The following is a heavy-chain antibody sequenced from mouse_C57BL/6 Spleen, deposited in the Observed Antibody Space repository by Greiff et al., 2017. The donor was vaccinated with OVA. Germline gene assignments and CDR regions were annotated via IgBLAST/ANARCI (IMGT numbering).Heavy chain of an antibody. CDR2: IYPGDGDP. D-gene: IGHD2-1*01. CDR1: GYAFSSSW. J-gene: IGHJ2*01. Sequence: QVQLQQSGPELVKPGASVKISCKASGYAFSSSWMNWVKQRPGKGLEWIGRIYPGDGDPNYNGTFKGKATLTADKSSSTAYMQLSSLTSEDSAVYFCARGGNLLDYWGQGTTLTVSS. V-gene: IGHV1-82*01. CDR3: ARGGNLLDY.